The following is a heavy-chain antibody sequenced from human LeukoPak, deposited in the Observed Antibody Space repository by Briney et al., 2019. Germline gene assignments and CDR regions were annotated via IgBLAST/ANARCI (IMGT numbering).Heavy chain of an antibody. CDR2: ISSSSSYI. J-gene: IGHJ4*02. CDR1: GFTFSSYS. CDR3: ATPGIAAAGTLGGDY. D-gene: IGHD6-13*01. Sequence: GGSLSLSCAASGFTFSSYSMNWVRQAPGKGLEWVSSISSSSSYIYYADSVKGRFTISRDNAKNSLYLQMNSLRAEDTAVYYCATPGIAAAGTLGGDYWGQGTLVTVSS. V-gene: IGHV3-21*01.